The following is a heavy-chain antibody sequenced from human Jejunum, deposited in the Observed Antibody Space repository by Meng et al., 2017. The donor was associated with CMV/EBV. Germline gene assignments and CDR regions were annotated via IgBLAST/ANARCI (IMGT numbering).Heavy chain of an antibody. CDR3: ARGCYDFWSGYHNFWSGYLPYGMDV. V-gene: IGHV1-18*01. J-gene: IGHJ6*02. D-gene: IGHD3-3*01. Sequence: VRQAPGQGLEWIGHINVYNGNTDYAQKFQGRVTMTTDTSANTAYMELGSLKSDDTAIYYCARGCYDFWSGYHNFWSGYLPYGMDVWGQGTTVTVSS. CDR2: INVYNGNT.